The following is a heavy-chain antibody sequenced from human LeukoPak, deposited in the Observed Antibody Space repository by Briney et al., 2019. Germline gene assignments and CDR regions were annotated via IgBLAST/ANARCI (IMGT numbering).Heavy chain of an antibody. D-gene: IGHD5-18*01. CDR3: ARVNTAMAYYFDY. V-gene: IGHV5-51*01. CDR2: IYPGDSDT. CDR1: GYSFTSYW. Sequence: GESLKISCKGSGYSFTSYWIGWVRQMPGRGLEWMGIIYPGDSDTRYSPSFQGQVTISADKSISTAYLQWSSLKASDTAMYYCARVNTAMAYYFDYWGQGTLVTVSP. J-gene: IGHJ4*02.